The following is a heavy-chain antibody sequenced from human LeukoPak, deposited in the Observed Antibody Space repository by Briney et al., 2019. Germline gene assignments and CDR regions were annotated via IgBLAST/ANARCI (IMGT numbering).Heavy chain of an antibody. J-gene: IGHJ6*02. D-gene: IGHD3-22*01. CDR3: ARSIGSYYTMDV. V-gene: IGHV3-11*01. CDR1: GFTFSDYY. CDR2: ISGSGRDL. Sequence: PGGSLRLSCIAYGFTFSDYYMNWIRQAPGRRLEWVSYISGSGRDLYYADSVKGRFTISRDNAKNSLYLQMNSLRAEDTAVYYCARSIGSYYTMDVWGQGTTVTVSS.